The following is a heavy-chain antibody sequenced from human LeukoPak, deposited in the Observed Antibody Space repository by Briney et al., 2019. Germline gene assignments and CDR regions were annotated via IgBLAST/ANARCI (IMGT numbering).Heavy chain of an antibody. V-gene: IGHV3-7*04. CDR1: GFTFSSYW. J-gene: IGHJ4*02. D-gene: IGHD2-2*01. Sequence: GGSLRLSCAASGFTFSSYWMNWVRQAPGKGLEWVANIKQDGSEKYYVDSVKGRFTISRDNAKNSLYLQMNSLRAEDTAVYYCARGGVLSSSPRPDYWGQGTLGTVSS. CDR2: IKQDGSEK. CDR3: ARGGVLSSSPRPDY.